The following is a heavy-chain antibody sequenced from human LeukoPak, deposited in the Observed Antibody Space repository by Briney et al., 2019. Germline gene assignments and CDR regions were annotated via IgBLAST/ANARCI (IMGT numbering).Heavy chain of an antibody. J-gene: IGHJ4*02. Sequence: GGSLRLSCATSGFNFNAAWMSWVRQAPGKGLGWVSVIYSGGSTDYADSVKGRFTISRDNSKNTLYLQMNSLRAEDTAVYYCTRVGSWGQGTLVTVSS. CDR1: GFNFNAAW. D-gene: IGHD3-16*01. CDR2: IYSGGST. CDR3: TRVGS. V-gene: IGHV3-53*01.